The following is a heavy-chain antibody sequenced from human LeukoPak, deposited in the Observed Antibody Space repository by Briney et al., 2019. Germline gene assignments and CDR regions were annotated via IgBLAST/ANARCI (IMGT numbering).Heavy chain of an antibody. Sequence: GGSLTLSCAASGFTFNNYAMNWVRQAPGKGLEWVSAISGGGGSTYYADSVKGRFTISRDNSKNTLYLQMNSLRAEDTAVYYCAKDSSNWSCDYWGQGTLVTVSS. CDR3: AKDSSNWSCDY. CDR1: GFTFNNYA. CDR2: ISGGGGST. D-gene: IGHD6-13*01. V-gene: IGHV3-23*01. J-gene: IGHJ4*02.